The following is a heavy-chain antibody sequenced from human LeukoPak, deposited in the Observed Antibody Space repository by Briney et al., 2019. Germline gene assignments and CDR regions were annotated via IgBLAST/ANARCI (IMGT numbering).Heavy chain of an antibody. J-gene: IGHJ5*02. CDR2: ISTYNGDT. CDR3: ARDYSSGWYYH. Sequence: GASVTVSCKASGYSFTSHDISWVRPAPGQGLEWLGWISTYNGDTNYAQKLQGRVTMTTDTSTTTAYMELRSLRSDDTAVYYCARDYSSGWYYHWGQGTLVTVSS. CDR1: GYSFTSHD. D-gene: IGHD6-19*01. V-gene: IGHV1-18*01.